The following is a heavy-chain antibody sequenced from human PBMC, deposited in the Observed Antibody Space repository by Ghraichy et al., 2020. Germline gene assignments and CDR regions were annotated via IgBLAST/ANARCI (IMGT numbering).Heavy chain of an antibody. Sequence: GGSLRLSCAASGFTFSSYAMSWVRQAPGKGLEWVSAISGSGGSTYYADSVKGRFTISRDNSKNTLYLQMNSLRAEDTAVYYCAKRVHSSSWYDQGWFDPWGQGTMVTVSS. V-gene: IGHV3-23*01. CDR1: GFTFSSYA. CDR3: AKRVHSSSWYDQGWFDP. CDR2: ISGSGGST. J-gene: IGHJ5*02. D-gene: IGHD6-13*01.